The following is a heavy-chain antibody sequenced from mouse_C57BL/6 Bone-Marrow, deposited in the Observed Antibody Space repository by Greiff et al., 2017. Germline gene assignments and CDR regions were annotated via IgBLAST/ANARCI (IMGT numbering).Heavy chain of an antibody. D-gene: IGHD2-4*01. CDR3: ARYDYGWFAY. CDR2: IYPRSGNT. J-gene: IGHJ3*01. Sequence: VQLQQSGAALARPGASVKLSCKASGYTFTSYGISWVKQRTGQGLECIGEIYPRSGNTYYNEKFKGKATLTADKSSSTAYMELRSLTSEDSAVYFCARYDYGWFAYWGQGTLVTVSA. CDR1: GYTFTSYG. V-gene: IGHV1-81*01.